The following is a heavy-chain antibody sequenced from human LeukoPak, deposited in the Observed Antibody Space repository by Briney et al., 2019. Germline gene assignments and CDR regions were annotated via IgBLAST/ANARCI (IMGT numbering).Heavy chain of an antibody. D-gene: IGHD3-3*01. CDR2: ISAYNGNT. Sequence: ASMKGSCKASGYTFTSYGISWVRQAPGQGLEWMGWISAYNGNTNYAQKLQDRVTMTTDTPTSTAYMELRSLRSDDTAVYYCARDFWTYYDFWSGYSAFDYWGQGTLVTVSS. J-gene: IGHJ4*02. V-gene: IGHV1-18*01. CDR3: ARDFWTYYDFWSGYSAFDY. CDR1: GYTFTSYG.